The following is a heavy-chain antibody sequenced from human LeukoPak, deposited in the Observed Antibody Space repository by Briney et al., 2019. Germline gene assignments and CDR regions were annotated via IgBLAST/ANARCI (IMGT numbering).Heavy chain of an antibody. V-gene: IGHV4-38-2*02. Sequence: KSSETLSLTCTVSGYSISSGYYWGWIRQPPGKGLEWIGSIYHSGSTYYKPSLKSRVTISVDTSKNQFSLKLSSVTAADTAVYYCARHYYDILTGYYSDYWGQGTLVTVSS. CDR2: IYHSGST. D-gene: IGHD3-9*01. CDR1: GYSISSGYY. J-gene: IGHJ4*02. CDR3: ARHYYDILTGYYSDY.